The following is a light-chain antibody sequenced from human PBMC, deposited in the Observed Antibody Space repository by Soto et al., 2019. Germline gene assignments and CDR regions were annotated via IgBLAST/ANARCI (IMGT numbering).Light chain of an antibody. CDR3: QKDSRASSLT. J-gene: IGKJ4*01. Sequence: DIQMTQSPPSLSASVGDRVTITCRASQGISNFLAWYQHKAGEVPKLLIYAASTLQSGVPSRFSGSGSGADFTLTISSQQPEDGATYYCQKDSRASSLTLGGGTRVEIK. CDR2: AAS. V-gene: IGKV1-27*01. CDR1: QGISNF.